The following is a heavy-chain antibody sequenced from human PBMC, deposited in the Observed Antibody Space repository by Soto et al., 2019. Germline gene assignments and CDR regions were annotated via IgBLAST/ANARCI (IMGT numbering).Heavy chain of an antibody. CDR1: VFTFSSYA. Sequence: GWSLRLSCASSVFTFSSYAMHWVRQAPGKGLEWVAVISYDGSNKYYADSVKGRFTISRDNSKNTLYLQMNSLRAEDTAVYYCARPPGTRAFDIWGQGTMVTVSS. D-gene: IGHD1-1*01. CDR3: ARPPGTRAFDI. J-gene: IGHJ3*02. CDR2: ISYDGSNK. V-gene: IGHV3-30-3*01.